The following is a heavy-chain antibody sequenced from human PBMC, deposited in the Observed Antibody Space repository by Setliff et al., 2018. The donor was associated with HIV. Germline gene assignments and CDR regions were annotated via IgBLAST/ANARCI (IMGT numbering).Heavy chain of an antibody. CDR3: ARGSCSGCYLSDY. Sequence: GASVKFSCKAFGYTFSTNAIHWVRQAPGQRLEWMGYINAGDDNTRYSEKFQGRVTITRDTSANTAYMELSSLRSEDTAVYYCARGSCSGCYLSDYWGLGTLVTAPQ. J-gene: IGHJ4*02. D-gene: IGHD6-19*01. CDR1: GYTFSTNA. CDR2: INAGDDNT. V-gene: IGHV1-3*01.